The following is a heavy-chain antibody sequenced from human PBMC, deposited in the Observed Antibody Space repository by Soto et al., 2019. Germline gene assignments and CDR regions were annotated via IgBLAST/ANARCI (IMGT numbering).Heavy chain of an antibody. CDR3: ARGQYSGSYFFDY. J-gene: IGHJ4*02. V-gene: IGHV1-69*13. CDR2: IIPIFGTA. D-gene: IGHD1-26*01. Sequence: SVKVSCKASGGTFSSYAISWVRQAPGQGLGWMGGIIPIFGTANYAQKFQGRVTITADESTSTAYMELSSLRSEDTAVYYCARGQYSGSYFFDYWGQGTLVTVSS. CDR1: GGTFSSYA.